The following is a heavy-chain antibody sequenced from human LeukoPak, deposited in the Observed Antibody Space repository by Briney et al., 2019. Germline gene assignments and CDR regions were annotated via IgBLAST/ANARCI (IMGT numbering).Heavy chain of an antibody. J-gene: IGHJ4*02. D-gene: IGHD3-10*01. Sequence: PSETLTLTCTVSGGSISSYYGSWIRQPPGKGLEWIGYIYYSGSTNYNPSLKSRVTISVDTSKNQFSLKLSSVTAADTAVYYCARDSGSFDYWGQGTLVTVSS. CDR2: IYYSGST. CDR3: ARDSGSFDY. CDR1: GGSISSYY. V-gene: IGHV4-59*01.